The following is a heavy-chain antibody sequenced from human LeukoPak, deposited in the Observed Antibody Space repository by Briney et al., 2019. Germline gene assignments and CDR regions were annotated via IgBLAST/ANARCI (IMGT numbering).Heavy chain of an antibody. CDR1: GFTFSGYT. CDR2: ISTSSAMT. V-gene: IGHV3-48*01. D-gene: IGHD6-19*01. J-gene: IGHJ4*02. Sequence: GGSLRLSCAASGFTFSGYTMNWVRQAPGKGLEWVSSISTSSAMTYYADSVRGRFTISRDNAKNTLYLQMNSLRAEDTAVYYCATIKGDWYKYSFDYWGQGTLVTVSS. CDR3: ATIKGDWYKYSFDY.